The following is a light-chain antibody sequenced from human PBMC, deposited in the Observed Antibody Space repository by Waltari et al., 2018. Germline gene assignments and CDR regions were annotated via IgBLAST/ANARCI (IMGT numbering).Light chain of an antibody. CDR1: QTVSGNY. Sequence: DIVMTQSPGTLPLSPGEEASLSCRASQTVSGNYLAWYQHKPGKTPRLLIYHTSARAAGVPDRFRGSGSGTDFTLTISRLEPEDFAVYYCQEDGDTPPYTFG. CDR2: HTS. CDR3: QEDGDTPPYT. J-gene: IGKJ2*01. V-gene: IGKV3-20*01.